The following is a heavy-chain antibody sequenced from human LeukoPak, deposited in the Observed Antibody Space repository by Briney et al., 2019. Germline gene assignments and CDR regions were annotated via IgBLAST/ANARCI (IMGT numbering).Heavy chain of an antibody. Sequence: GGSLRLSCAASGFTFSSYSMNWVRQAPGKGLEWVSSISSSSSYIYYADSVKGRFTISRDNAKNSLHLQMNSLRAEDTAVYYCARVAADDSGSYSWAFDIWGQGTMVTVSS. CDR3: ARVAADDSGSYSWAFDI. CDR2: ISSSSSYI. V-gene: IGHV3-21*01. D-gene: IGHD1-26*01. J-gene: IGHJ3*02. CDR1: GFTFSSYS.